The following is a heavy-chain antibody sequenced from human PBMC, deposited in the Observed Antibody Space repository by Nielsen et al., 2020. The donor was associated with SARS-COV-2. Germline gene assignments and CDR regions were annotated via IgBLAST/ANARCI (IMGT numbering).Heavy chain of an antibody. J-gene: IGHJ6*02. Sequence: ASVKVSCKGSGYTLAAYHIHWVRQAPGQGLEWMGWINAGNGNTKYSQKFQGRVTITRDTSASTAYMELSSLRSEDTAVYYCARVLPLFYGMDVWGQGTTVTVSS. V-gene: IGHV1-3*01. CDR3: ARVLPLFYGMDV. CDR2: INAGNGNT. CDR1: GYTLAAYH.